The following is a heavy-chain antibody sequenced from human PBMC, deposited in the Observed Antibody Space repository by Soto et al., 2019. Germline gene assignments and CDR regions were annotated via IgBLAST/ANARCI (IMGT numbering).Heavy chain of an antibody. CDR1: GFTFSSYS. J-gene: IGHJ4*02. CDR3: ARDGNYDYVRGSYRQRDDFDY. Sequence: EVQLVESGGGLVQPGGSLRLSCAASGFTFSSYSMNWARQAPGKGLEWVSYISSSSSNIYYADSVKGRFTISRDNAKNSLYLQIIRLRDEDTDDYYCARDGNYDYVRGSYRQRDDFDYWCQGTLVTVSS. CDR2: ISSSSSNI. D-gene: IGHD3-16*02. V-gene: IGHV3-48*02.